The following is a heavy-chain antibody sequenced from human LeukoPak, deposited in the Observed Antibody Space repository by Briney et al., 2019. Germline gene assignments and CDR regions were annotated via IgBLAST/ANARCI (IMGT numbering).Heavy chain of an antibody. CDR3: ARDRVVPAAMGYYYYGMDV. Sequence: SETLSLTCTVSGGSISSYYWSWLRQPAGKGLEWIGRIYTSGSTNYNPSLKSRVTMSVDTSKNQFSLKLSSVTAADTAVYYCARDRVVPAAMGYYYYGMDVWGQGTTVTVSS. CDR2: IYTSGST. J-gene: IGHJ6*02. CDR1: GGSISSYY. D-gene: IGHD2-2*01. V-gene: IGHV4-4*07.